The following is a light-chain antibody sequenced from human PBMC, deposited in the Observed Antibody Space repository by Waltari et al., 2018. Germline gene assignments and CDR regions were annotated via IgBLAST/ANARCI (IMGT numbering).Light chain of an antibody. CDR2: AAS. V-gene: IGKV1-39*01. CDR1: QSISSY. J-gene: IGKJ1*01. CDR3: QQSYSTPPWT. Sequence: DIQMTQSPYSLSESVGDRVTITCRASQSISSYLNWYQQKPGKAPKLLIYAASSLQSGVPSRFSGSGSGTDFTLTISSLQPEDFATYYCQQSYSTPPWTFGQGTKVEIK.